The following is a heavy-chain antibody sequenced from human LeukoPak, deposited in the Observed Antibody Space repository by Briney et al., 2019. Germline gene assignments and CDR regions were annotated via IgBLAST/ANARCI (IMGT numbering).Heavy chain of an antibody. Sequence: SETLSLTCTVSGGSISSSSYYWGWIRQPPGKGLEWIGSIYYSGSTYYNPSLKSRVTISVDTSKNQFSLKLSSVTAADTAVYYCCRITMIVVVTTAPDAFDIWGQGTMVTVSS. J-gene: IGHJ3*02. CDR3: CRITMIVVVTTAPDAFDI. V-gene: IGHV4-39*01. CDR2: IYYSGST. CDR1: GGSISSSSYY. D-gene: IGHD3-22*01.